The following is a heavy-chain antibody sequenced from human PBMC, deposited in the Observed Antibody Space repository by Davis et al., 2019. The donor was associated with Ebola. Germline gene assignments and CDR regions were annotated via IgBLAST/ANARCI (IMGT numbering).Heavy chain of an antibody. CDR2: TYYTSKWYT. CDR3: ARGWLRSGFDY. D-gene: IGHD5-12*01. V-gene: IGHV6-1*01. J-gene: IGHJ4*02. Sequence: PSETLSLTCVFSGDSVSSGSAAWNWIRQSPSRGLEWLGRTYYTSKWYTNFAVSMQSRMSVSPDTSKNEFSLQLSSMTPEDTAVYYCARGWLRSGFDYWGQGTLVIVSS. CDR1: GDSVSSGSAA.